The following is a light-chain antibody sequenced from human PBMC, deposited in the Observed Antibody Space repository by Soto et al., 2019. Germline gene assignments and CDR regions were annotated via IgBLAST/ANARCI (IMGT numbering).Light chain of an antibody. CDR3: QQHGGSPLT. V-gene: IGKV3-20*01. Sequence: EIALTQSPGTMSLSPGQRATLSCRASQSISNIYFAWYQQKPGQAPRLRINGTSSRATGIPDRFSGSGSGTDVTLTSSGLEHEDLAMYHCQQHGGSPLTFGGGTNVETK. CDR1: QSISNIY. CDR2: GTS. J-gene: IGKJ4*01.